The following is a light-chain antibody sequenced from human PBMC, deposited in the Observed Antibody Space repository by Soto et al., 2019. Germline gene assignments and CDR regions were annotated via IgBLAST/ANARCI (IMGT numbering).Light chain of an antibody. CDR2: AAS. CDR1: QSISSY. Sequence: DIQMTQSPSSLSASVGDRVTITCRASQSISSYLNWYQQKPGKAPKLLIYAASSLQSGVPSRFSGSGSGTDFTLTISILPHEDFATYYCQQIYSTPITFGQGTRLEIK. V-gene: IGKV1-39*01. J-gene: IGKJ5*01. CDR3: QQIYSTPIT.